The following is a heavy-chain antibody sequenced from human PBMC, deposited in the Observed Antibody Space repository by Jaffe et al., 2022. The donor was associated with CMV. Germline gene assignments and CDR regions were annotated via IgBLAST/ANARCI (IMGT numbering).Heavy chain of an antibody. J-gene: IGHJ3*02. Sequence: EVQLVESGGGLVQPGGSLRLSCAASGFTFSSYWMSWVRQAPGKGLEWVANIKQDASEEYYVGSVTGRFSVSRDNAKNSLFLQMNSLRVEDTAVYYCARASTTRISMVRGRLVTETTTDAVDIWGQGTMVTVSS. CDR3: ARASTTRISMVRGRLVTETTTDAVDI. D-gene: IGHD3-10*01. CDR2: IKQDASEE. CDR1: GFTFSSYW. V-gene: IGHV3-7*01.